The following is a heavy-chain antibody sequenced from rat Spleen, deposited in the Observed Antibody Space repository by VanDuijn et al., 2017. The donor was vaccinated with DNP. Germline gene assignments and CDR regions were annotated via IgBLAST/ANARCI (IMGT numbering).Heavy chain of an antibody. CDR2: ISTLGGTT. V-gene: IGHV5-25*01. J-gene: IGHJ2*01. Sequence: EVQLVESGGGLVQPGRSLKLSCAASGFTFSSYYMAWVRQAPTKGLEWVAYISTLGGTTYYRDSVRGRFTISRDNAKSTLYLQMDSLRSDDTATYYCASRPPPTRGPFDYWGQGVTVTVSS. D-gene: IGHD1-4*01. CDR3: ASRPPPTRGPFDY. CDR1: GFTFSSYY.